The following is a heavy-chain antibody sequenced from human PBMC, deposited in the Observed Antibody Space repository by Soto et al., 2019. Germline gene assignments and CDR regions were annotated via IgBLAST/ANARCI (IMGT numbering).Heavy chain of an antibody. CDR1: GYTFTGYD. D-gene: IGHD3-10*01. Sequence: VKVSCKASGYTFTGYDINWVRQATGQGLEWMGWMNPNSGNTGYAQKFQGRVTMTRNTSISTAYMELSSLRSEDTAVYYCARHGGFGGSGDFYYYYGMDVWGQGTTVTVSS. CDR2: MNPNSGNT. V-gene: IGHV1-8*01. J-gene: IGHJ6*02. CDR3: ARHGGFGGSGDFYYYYGMDV.